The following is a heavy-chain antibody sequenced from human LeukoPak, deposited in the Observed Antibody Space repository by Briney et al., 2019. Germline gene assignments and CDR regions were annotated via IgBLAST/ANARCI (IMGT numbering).Heavy chain of an antibody. D-gene: IGHD3/OR15-3a*01. CDR2: IYYTGLT. V-gene: IGHV4-39*01. CDR1: GVSISTDNW. CDR3: ARQVPRGTWTFAS. Sequence: SETLSLTCTVSGVSISTDNWWAWIRQAPGKGLEWIVSIYYTGLTHYNPSLRSRVTISADTSIKQVSLKLTSVTAADTAVYYCARQVPRGTWTFASWGRGTLVAVSS. J-gene: IGHJ4*02.